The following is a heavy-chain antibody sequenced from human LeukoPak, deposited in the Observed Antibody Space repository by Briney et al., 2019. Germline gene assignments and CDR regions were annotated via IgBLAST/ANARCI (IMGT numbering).Heavy chain of an antibody. CDR3: AKYRRSSSWYVD. J-gene: IGHJ4*02. V-gene: IGHV3-30*02. Sequence: GGSLRLSCAASGFTFSSYGMHWVRQAPGKGLGWVAFIRYDGSNKYYAESVKGRFTISRDNSKNTLYLQMNSLRAEDTAVYYCAKYRRSSSWYVDWGQGTLVTVSS. D-gene: IGHD6-13*01. CDR2: IRYDGSNK. CDR1: GFTFSSYG.